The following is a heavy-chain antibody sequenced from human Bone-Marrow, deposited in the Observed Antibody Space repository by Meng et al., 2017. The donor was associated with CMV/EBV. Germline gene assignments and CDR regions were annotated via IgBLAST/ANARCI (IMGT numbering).Heavy chain of an antibody. CDR3: ASDQNHYSSQYYYYGMDV. Sequence: GPLRLTCTVSGGSISSSRYYWGWIRQPPGKGLVWIGSIYYSVSNYYNPSLKSRVTISVDTSKDQFSLKLSSVTAADAAVYYCASDQNHYSSQYYYYGMDVWGQGTTVTVSS. D-gene: IGHD6-13*01. J-gene: IGHJ6*02. CDR2: IYYSVSN. CDR1: GGSISSSRYY. V-gene: IGHV4-39*07.